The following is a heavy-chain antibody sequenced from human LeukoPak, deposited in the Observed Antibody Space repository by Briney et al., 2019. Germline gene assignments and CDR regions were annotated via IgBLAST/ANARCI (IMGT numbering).Heavy chain of an antibody. CDR1: GYTFTGYY. D-gene: IGHD6-19*01. CDR3: ARGTEQWLVRGGRGSFDP. J-gene: IGHJ5*02. Sequence: GGSVNVSCKASGYTFTGYYMHWVRQAPGQGLEWMGWINPNSGGTNYAEKVQGRVTMTRDTSNSTAYMELSRLRADDTAVYYCARGTEQWLVRGGRGSFDPWGQGTLVTVSS. CDR2: INPNSGGT. V-gene: IGHV1-2*02.